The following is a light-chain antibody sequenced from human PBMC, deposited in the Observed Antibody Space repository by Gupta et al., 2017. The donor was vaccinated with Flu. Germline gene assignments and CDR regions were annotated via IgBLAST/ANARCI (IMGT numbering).Light chain of an antibody. CDR2: ENH. J-gene: IGLJ2*01. CDR1: SSNIGNNY. CDR3: VTWDTSITDQVV. V-gene: IGLV1-51*02. Sequence: SVLTQPPSVSPAPGPRVTISCSGTSSNIGNNYVSWYQQFAGTAPKLLIYENHKRPSGIPDRFSGSKSGTSATLDITGLQTGDEADYYCVTWDTSITDQVVFGGGTRLIVL.